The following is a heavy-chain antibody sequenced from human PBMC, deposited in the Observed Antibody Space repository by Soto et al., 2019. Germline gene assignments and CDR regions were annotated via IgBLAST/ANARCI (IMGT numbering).Heavy chain of an antibody. D-gene: IGHD1-1*01. CDR1: GGSFSGYY. CDR2: KNHSGST. V-gene: IGHV4-34*02. CDR3: ARAHRRTGLGY. Sequence: QVQLQQWGAGLLKPSETLSLICVVSGGSFSGYYWSWIRQPPGKGLEWIGEKNHSGSTNYNPSLTSRVTISVDTSKNQFSLKLSSVTSADTAVYYCARAHRRTGLGYWGQGTLVTVSS. J-gene: IGHJ4*02.